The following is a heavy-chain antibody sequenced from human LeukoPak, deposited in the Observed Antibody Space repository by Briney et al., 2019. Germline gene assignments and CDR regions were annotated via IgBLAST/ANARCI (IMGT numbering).Heavy chain of an antibody. V-gene: IGHV5-51*01. Sequence: GESLQISCKGSGYSFTSYWIGWVRQLPGKGLEWMGIIYPGDSDTRYSPSFQGQVTISADKSISTAYLQWSSLKASDTAMYYCARGYCSSTSCYGLDYWGQGTLVTVSS. CDR2: IYPGDSDT. CDR3: ARGYCSSTSCYGLDY. D-gene: IGHD2-2*01. CDR1: GYSFTSYW. J-gene: IGHJ4*02.